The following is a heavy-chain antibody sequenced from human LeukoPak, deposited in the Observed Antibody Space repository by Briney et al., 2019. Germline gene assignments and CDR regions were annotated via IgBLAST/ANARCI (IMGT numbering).Heavy chain of an antibody. V-gene: IGHV4-30-2*01. CDR3: ARGVDLAARIFDY. D-gene: IGHD6-6*01. Sequence: PSETLSLTCTVSGGSISSGGYYWSWIRQPPGKGLEWIGYIYHSGSTYYNPSLKSRVTISVDRSKNQFSLKLSSVTAADTAVYYCARGVDLAARIFDYWGQGTLVTVSS. CDR1: GGSISSGGYY. CDR2: IYHSGST. J-gene: IGHJ4*02.